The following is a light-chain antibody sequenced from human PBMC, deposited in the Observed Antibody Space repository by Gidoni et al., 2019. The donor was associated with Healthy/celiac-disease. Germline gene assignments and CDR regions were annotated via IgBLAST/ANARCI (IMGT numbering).Light chain of an antibody. V-gene: IGKV1-33*01. CDR3: QQYDNLPPYT. J-gene: IGKJ2*01. CDR1: QDISNY. CDR2: DAS. Sequence: IQMTQSLSSLSASVGDRVTITCQESQDISNYLNWYQQKPGRAPKLLIYDASNLETGVPSRFSGSGSGTDFTFTISSLQPEDIATYYCQQYDNLPPYTFGQGTKLEIK.